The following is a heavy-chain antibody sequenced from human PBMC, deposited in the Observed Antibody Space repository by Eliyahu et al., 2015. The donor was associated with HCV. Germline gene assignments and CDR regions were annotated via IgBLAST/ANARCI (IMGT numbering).Heavy chain of an antibody. Sequence: QLVESGGGVVRPGGSLXLXCAAXGFXFXVXGLXWVRQPPGKGLEWVSGITWNGGTTGFAGSVKGRFTISRDNTRNLLYLELNRLRAGDTALYYCARVGTLVEPGATNHADAFDLWGPGTMVTVSS. D-gene: IGHD2-2*01. V-gene: IGHV3-20*04. CDR3: ARVGTLVEPGATNHADAFDL. CDR2: ITWNGGTT. CDR1: GFXFXVXG. J-gene: IGHJ3*01.